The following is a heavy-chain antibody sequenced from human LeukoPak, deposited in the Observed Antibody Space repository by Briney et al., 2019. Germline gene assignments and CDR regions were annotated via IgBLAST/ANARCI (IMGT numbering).Heavy chain of an antibody. Sequence: ASVKVCCKASGYTFTGYYMHWVRQAPGQGLEWMGWINPNSGGTNYAQKFQGRVTMTRDTSISTAYMELSRLRSDDTAVYYCAREWAAAGATNWFDPWGQGTLVTVSS. CDR3: AREWAAAGATNWFDP. D-gene: IGHD6-13*01. V-gene: IGHV1-2*02. J-gene: IGHJ5*02. CDR2: INPNSGGT. CDR1: GYTFTGYY.